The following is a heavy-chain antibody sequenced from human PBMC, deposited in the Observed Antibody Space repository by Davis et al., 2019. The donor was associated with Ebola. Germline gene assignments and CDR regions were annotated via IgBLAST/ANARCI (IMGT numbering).Heavy chain of an antibody. D-gene: IGHD3-16*01. CDR3: ARAPGGGADYLDL. J-gene: IGHJ4*02. Sequence: PGGSLRLSCAASGFTFSSYNMNWVRQAPGKGLEWVSSISSTSGYIYYANSVKGRFTISRDNTKNSLYLQMNSLSAEDTSMYYCARAPGGGADYLDLWGQGTLVTVSS. CDR2: ISSTSGYI. V-gene: IGHV3-21*01. CDR1: GFTFSSYN.